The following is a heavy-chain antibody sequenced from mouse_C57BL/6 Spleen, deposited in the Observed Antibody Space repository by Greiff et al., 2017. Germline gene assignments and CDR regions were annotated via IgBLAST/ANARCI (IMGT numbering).Heavy chain of an antibody. CDR3: ARGDWDYWYFDV. J-gene: IGHJ1*03. D-gene: IGHD4-1*01. V-gene: IGHV1-7*01. CDR1: GYTFTSYW. CDR2: INPSSGYT. Sequence: QVQLKESGAELAKPGASVKLSCKASGYTFTSYWMHWVKQRPGQGLEWIGYINPSSGYTKYNQKFKGKATLTADKSSSTAYMQLSSLTYEDSAVYYCARGDWDYWYFDVWGTGTTVTVSS.